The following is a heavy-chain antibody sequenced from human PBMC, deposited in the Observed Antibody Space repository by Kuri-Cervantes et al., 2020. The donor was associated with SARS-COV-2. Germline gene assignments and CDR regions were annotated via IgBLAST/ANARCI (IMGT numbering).Heavy chain of an antibody. CDR2: IYYSGSN. J-gene: IGHJ4*02. CDR1: GGSISSSSYY. CDR3: ARVRLCFDY. V-gene: IGHV4-39*01. Sequence: SETLSLTCTVSGGSISSSSYYWGWIRQPPGKGLEWIGSIYYSGSNYYNPSLKSTVTISVDTSKNQFSLKLSTVTAADTAVYYCARVRLCFDYWGQGTLVTVSS. D-gene: IGHD3-16*01.